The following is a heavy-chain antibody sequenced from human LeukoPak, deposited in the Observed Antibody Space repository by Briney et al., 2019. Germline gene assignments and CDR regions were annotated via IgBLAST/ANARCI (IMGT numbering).Heavy chain of an antibody. Sequence: GGSLRLSCAASRFTFSSYAIHWVRHAPGEGLVWVSRIRSDGSDTRYAESVKGRFTISRDNAKNTLYLQMNSLRAEDTAVYYCARDWFHAIDYWGQGTLVTVSS. CDR2: IRSDGSDT. CDR1: RFTFSSYA. CDR3: ARDWFHAIDY. V-gene: IGHV3-74*01. D-gene: IGHD2/OR15-2a*01. J-gene: IGHJ4*02.